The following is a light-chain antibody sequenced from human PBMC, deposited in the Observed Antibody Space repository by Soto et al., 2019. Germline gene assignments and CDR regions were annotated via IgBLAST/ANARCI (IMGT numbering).Light chain of an antibody. V-gene: IGKV2D-29*02. J-gene: IGKJ5*01. CDR2: EVS. CDR1: QSLLHNGGETF. CDR3: MQSTQLPPT. Sequence: DVVMTQTPLSLSVTPGQPASISVESSQSLLHNGGETFLFWYLQKPGQSPQLLIYEVSNRFSGVPDRFSGSGSGTDFTLEISRVEAEDVGIYYCMQSTQLPPTFGQGTRLEI.